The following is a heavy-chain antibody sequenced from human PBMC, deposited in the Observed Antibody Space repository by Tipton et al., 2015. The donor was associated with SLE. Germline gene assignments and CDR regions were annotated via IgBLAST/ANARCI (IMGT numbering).Heavy chain of an antibody. V-gene: IGHV3-48*03. CDR3: ARGDLATINWYFDL. CDR2: ISGSGGTI. Sequence: GSLRLSCTASGFTFSLYEMNWVRLAPGKGLEWVSYISGSGGTIYYAESVKGRFTISRDNAKTSLYLQINSLRAEDTAVYFCARGDLATINWYFDLWGRGTLVTVSS. J-gene: IGHJ2*01. CDR1: GFTFSLYE. D-gene: IGHD5-24*01.